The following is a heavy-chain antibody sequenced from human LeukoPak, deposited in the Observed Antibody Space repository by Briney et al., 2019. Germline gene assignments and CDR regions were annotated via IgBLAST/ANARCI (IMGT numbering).Heavy chain of an antibody. D-gene: IGHD3-10*01. CDR2: ITSSGTTI. CDR1: GFTFSSYE. CDR3: ATTNYYGSGSYRTQPFDY. Sequence: GGSLRLSCAASGFTFSSYEMNWVRQAPGKGLEWVSYITSSGTTIYYADSLKGRFTISRDNAKNSLYLQMNSLSAEDTAVYYCATTNYYGSGSYRTQPFDYWGQGTLVTVSS. V-gene: IGHV3-48*03. J-gene: IGHJ4*02.